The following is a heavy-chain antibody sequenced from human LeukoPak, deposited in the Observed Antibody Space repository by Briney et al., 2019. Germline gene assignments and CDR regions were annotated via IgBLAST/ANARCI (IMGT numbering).Heavy chain of an antibody. CDR1: GFTFSSYS. D-gene: IGHD3-10*01. V-gene: IGHV3-48*04. J-gene: IGHJ4*02. CDR3: ARGQWVRGVSLDY. CDR2: ISSSSSTI. Sequence: GGSLRLSCAASGFTFSSYSMNWVRQAPGKGLEWVSYISSSSSTIYYADSVKGRFTISRDNAKNSLYLQMNSLRAEDTAVYYCARGQWVRGVSLDYWGQGTLVTVSS.